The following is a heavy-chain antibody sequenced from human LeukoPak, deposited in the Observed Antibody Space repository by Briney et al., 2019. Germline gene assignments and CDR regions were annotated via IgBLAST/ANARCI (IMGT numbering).Heavy chain of an antibody. J-gene: IGHJ4*02. CDR3: ARVSDYGGGALDY. D-gene: IGHD4-23*01. CDR2: ISGSGGST. V-gene: IGHV3-23*01. Sequence: GGSLRLSCAASGFTFSSYAMSWVRQAPGKGLEWVSAISGSGGSTYYADSVKGRFTISRDNAKNTLYLQMNSLRAEDTAVYYCARVSDYGGGALDYWGQGTLVTVSS. CDR1: GFTFSSYA.